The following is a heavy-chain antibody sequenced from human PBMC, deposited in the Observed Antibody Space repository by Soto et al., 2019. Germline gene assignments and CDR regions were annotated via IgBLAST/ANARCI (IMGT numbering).Heavy chain of an antibody. V-gene: IGHV4-39*01. Sequence: QLQLQESGPGLVKPSETLSLTCTVSGGSISSSSYYWGWIRQPPGKGLEWIGSIYYSGSTYYNPSLQSRVTISVDTSKNQSSLELSSVTAADTAVYYCARQGITMIGRAFDIWGQGTMVTVSS. CDR1: GGSISSSSYY. CDR3: ARQGITMIGRAFDI. D-gene: IGHD3-10*02. J-gene: IGHJ3*02. CDR2: IYYSGST.